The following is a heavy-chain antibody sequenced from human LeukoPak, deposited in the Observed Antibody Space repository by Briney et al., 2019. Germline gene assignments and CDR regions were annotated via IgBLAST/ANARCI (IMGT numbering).Heavy chain of an antibody. CDR3: ARDVVVPAVPNWFDP. J-gene: IGHJ5*02. CDR1: GYTFTGYY. CDR2: INPNSGGT. D-gene: IGHD2-2*01. Sequence: ASVKVSCKASGYTFTGYYMHWVRQAPGQGLEWMGWINPNSGGTNYAQKFQGRVTMTRDTSISTAYMELSRLRSDDTAVYYYARDVVVPAVPNWFDPWGQGTRVTVSS. V-gene: IGHV1-2*02.